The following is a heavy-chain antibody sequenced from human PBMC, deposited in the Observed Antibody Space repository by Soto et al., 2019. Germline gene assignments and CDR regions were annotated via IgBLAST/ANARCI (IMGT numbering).Heavy chain of an antibody. V-gene: IGHV3-48*02. Sequence: EVQLVESGGGLVQPGGSLRLSCAASGFIFTSYSRNWVRQAPGKGLEWLSYIRIDSNHIGYADSVRGRFTISSDIAKNSLYLQMNSLRDEDTAAYYCARDLSYAFDYWGQGTLVTVSS. CDR2: IRIDSNHI. CDR1: GFIFTSYS. CDR3: ARDLSYAFDY. D-gene: IGHD1-26*01. J-gene: IGHJ4*02.